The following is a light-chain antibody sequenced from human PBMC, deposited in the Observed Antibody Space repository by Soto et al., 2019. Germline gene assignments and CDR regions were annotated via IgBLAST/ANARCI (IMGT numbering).Light chain of an antibody. CDR1: SSDVGGYKS. CDR3: SSYTSSTTYV. V-gene: IGLV2-14*01. CDR2: DVS. Sequence: QSALTQPASVSGSPGQSITISCTGTSSDVGGYKSVSWYQQHPGKAPKLMIYDVSNRPSGVSNRFSGSKSGNTASLTISGLQAEDEADYYCSSYTSSTTYVFGNGTKVTVL. J-gene: IGLJ1*01.